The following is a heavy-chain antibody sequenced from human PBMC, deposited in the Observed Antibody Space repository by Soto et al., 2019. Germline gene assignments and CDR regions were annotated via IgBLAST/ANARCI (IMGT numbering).Heavy chain of an antibody. J-gene: IGHJ4*02. CDR3: VLWPPYYFDY. CDR1: GFTFSSYA. Sequence: GGSLKLSCAASGFTFSSYAMSWVRQAPGKGLEWVSAISGSGDITYYADSVKGRFTISRDNSKNTLYLQMNSLRAEDTAVYYCVLWPPYYFDYWGQGTLVTVSS. D-gene: IGHD3-10*01. V-gene: IGHV3-23*01. CDR2: ISGSGDIT.